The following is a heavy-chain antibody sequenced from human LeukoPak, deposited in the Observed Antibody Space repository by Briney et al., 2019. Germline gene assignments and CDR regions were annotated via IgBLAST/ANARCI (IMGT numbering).Heavy chain of an antibody. D-gene: IGHD4-17*01. V-gene: IGHV3-21*01. CDR2: ISSSSSYI. CDR1: GFTFSSYS. J-gene: IGHJ3*02. Sequence: NPGGSLRLSCAASGFTFSSYSMNWVRQAPGKGLEWVSSISSSSSYIYYADSVKGRFTISRDNAKNSLYLQMNSLRAEDTAVYYCARTLMTTVTTFAFDIWGQGTMVTVSS. CDR3: ARTLMTTVTTFAFDI.